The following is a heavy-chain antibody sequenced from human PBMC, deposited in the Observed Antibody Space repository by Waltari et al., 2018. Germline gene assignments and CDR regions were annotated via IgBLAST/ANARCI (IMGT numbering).Heavy chain of an antibody. Sequence: QVQLVQSGAEVKKAGSSVKVSCMASGVTFSSNPVSWVRQAPGQGIGWMGGISPVVGAAKYAQKVQGRGTITADRSTSTAYMEMTSLRSDDTAVYYCASCFSTSCLISYYFYMDVWGQGTTVTVSS. V-gene: IGHV1-69*14. CDR3: ASCFSTSCLISYYFYMDV. D-gene: IGHD3-3*01. CDR1: GVTFSSNP. CDR2: ISPVVGAA. J-gene: IGHJ6*02.